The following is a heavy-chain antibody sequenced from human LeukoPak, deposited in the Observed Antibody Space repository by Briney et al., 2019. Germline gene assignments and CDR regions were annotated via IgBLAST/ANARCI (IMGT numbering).Heavy chain of an antibody. J-gene: IGHJ4*02. CDR3: AKVARWELRAYYFDY. CDR1: GFTFSSFA. D-gene: IGHD1-26*01. CDR2: ISGSGGST. Sequence: GGSLRLSCAASGFTFSSFALSWVRQAPGKGLEWVSSISGSGGSTSYADSVKGRFTISRDISKNTLYLQMNSLRAEDTAVYYCAKVARWELRAYYFDYWGQGTLVTVSS. V-gene: IGHV3-23*01.